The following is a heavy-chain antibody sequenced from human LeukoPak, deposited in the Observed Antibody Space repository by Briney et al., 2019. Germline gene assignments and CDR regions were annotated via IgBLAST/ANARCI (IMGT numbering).Heavy chain of an antibody. D-gene: IGHD1-1*01. CDR1: GGSISSYY. Sequence: SETLSLTCTVSGGSISSYYWSWIRQPPGKGLEWNGYIYYSGSTNYNPSLKSRVTISVDTSKNQFSLKLSSVTAADTAVYYCARGGPGQLERYTPSPPANWFDPWGQGTLVTVSS. CDR2: IYYSGST. V-gene: IGHV4-59*01. J-gene: IGHJ5*02. CDR3: ARGGPGQLERYTPSPPANWFDP.